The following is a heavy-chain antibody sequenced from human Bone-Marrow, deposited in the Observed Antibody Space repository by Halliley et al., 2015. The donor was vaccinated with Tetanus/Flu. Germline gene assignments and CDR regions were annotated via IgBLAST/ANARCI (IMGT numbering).Heavy chain of an antibody. V-gene: IGHV1-69*01. CDR3: ANSSFGVVIPNWFDP. Sequence: QLVQSGAEVKKPGSSVKVSCKAYGGTFSSYAYNWVRQAPGQGLEWMGGIIPIFGRAHYAQRFQGRVTITADESTGTAYMDLSGLMSEDTGVYYCANSSFGVVIPNWFDPWGQGTLVTDSS. CDR2: IIPIFGRA. J-gene: IGHJ5*02. D-gene: IGHD2-21*01. CDR1: GGTFSSYA.